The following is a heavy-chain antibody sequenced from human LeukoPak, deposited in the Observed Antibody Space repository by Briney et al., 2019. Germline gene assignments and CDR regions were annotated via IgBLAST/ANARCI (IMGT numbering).Heavy chain of an antibody. CDR1: GGSFSGYY. V-gene: IGHV4-59*01. CDR2: IYYSGST. D-gene: IGHD3-22*01. Sequence: SETLSLTCAVYGGSFSGYYWSWIRQPPGKGLEWIGYIYYSGSTNYNPSLKSRVTISVDTSKNQFSLKLSSVTAADTAVYSCARDIPTYYYDSSGYYDYWGQGTLVTVSS. J-gene: IGHJ4*02. CDR3: ARDIPTYYYDSSGYYDY.